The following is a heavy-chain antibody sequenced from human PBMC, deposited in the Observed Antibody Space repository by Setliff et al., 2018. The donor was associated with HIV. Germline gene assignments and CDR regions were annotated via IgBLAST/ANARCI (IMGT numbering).Heavy chain of an antibody. CDR2: IYYSGST. Sequence: PSETLSLTCTVSGGSVSSGSYYWSWIRQPPGKGLEWIGYIYYSGSTKHNPSLKSRVTMTRDTSTSTVYMELSSLRSEDTAVYYFARDQPGGNFDYWGQGTLVTVSS. V-gene: IGHV4-61*01. CDR3: ARDQPGGNFDY. D-gene: IGHD3-16*01. J-gene: IGHJ4*02. CDR1: GGSVSSGSYY.